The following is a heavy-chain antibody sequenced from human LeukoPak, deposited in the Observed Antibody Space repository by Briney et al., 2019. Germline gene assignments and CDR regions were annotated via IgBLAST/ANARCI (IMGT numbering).Heavy chain of an antibody. Sequence: PGGSLRLSCAASGFTISSYWMNWARQAPGKGLEWVASINHNGNVNYYVDSVKGRFTISRDTAKNSLYLQMSNLRAEDTAVYFCARGGGLDAWGQGATVTVSS. D-gene: IGHD3-16*01. CDR1: GFTISSYW. V-gene: IGHV3-7*03. CDR3: ARGGGLDA. CDR2: INHNGNVN. J-gene: IGHJ6*02.